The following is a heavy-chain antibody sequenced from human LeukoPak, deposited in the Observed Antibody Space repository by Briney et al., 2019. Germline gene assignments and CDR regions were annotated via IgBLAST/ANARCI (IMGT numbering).Heavy chain of an antibody. V-gene: IGHV4-34*01. D-gene: IGHD1-14*01. CDR2: INHSGST. J-gene: IGHJ4*01. CDR3: ARHIYRTFYFDY. CDR1: GGSFSGYY. Sequence: SETLSLTCAVYGGSFSGYYWSWIRQPPGKGLEWIGEINHSGSTNYNPSLKSRVTISVDTSKNQFSLKVSSVTAADTAVYYCARHIYRTFYFDYWGHGTLVTVSS.